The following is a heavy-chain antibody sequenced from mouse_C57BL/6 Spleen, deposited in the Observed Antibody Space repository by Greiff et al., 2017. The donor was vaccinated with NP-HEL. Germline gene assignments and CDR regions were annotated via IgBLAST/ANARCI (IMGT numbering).Heavy chain of an antibody. V-gene: IGHV1-26*01. D-gene: IGHD2-3*01. Sequence: EVQLQQSGPELVKPGASVKISCKASGYTFTDYYMNWVKQSHGKSLEWIGDINPNNGGTSYNQKFKGKATLTVDKSSSTAYMELRSLTSEDSAVYYCARDGSSFDYWGQGTTLTGSS. CDR2: INPNNGGT. CDR3: ARDGSSFDY. J-gene: IGHJ2*01. CDR1: GYTFTDYY.